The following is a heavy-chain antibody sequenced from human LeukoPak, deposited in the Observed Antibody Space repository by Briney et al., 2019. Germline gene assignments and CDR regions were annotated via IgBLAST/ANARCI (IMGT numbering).Heavy chain of an antibody. CDR1: GYTFSSYA. V-gene: IGHV1-3*01. D-gene: IGHD1-26*01. J-gene: IGHJ3*02. Sequence: ASVTVSCKASGYTFSSYAMHWVRQAPGQRLEWMGWINAGNGNTKYSQKFQGRVTMTEDTSTDTAYMELSSLRSEDTAVYYCATIGSGSYFGAFDIWGQGSMVTVSS. CDR3: ATIGSGSYFGAFDI. CDR2: INAGNGNT.